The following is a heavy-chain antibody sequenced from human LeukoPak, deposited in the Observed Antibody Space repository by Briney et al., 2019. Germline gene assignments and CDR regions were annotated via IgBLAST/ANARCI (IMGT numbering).Heavy chain of an antibody. CDR1: GFTFSSYA. J-gene: IGHJ4*02. D-gene: IGHD5-12*01. CDR2: ISYDGSNK. V-gene: IGHV3-30*18. Sequence: GGSLRLSCAASGFTFSSYAMSWVRQAPGKGLEWVAVISYDGSNKYYADSVKGRFTISRDNSKNTLYLQMNSLRAEDTAVYYCAKDRSDRGYSGYDYEYYFDYWGQGTLVTVSS. CDR3: AKDRSDRGYSGYDYEYYFDY.